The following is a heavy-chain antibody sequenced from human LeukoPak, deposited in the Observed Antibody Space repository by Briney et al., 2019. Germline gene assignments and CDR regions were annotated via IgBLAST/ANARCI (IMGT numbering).Heavy chain of an antibody. CDR3: AKAWSSDWYDY. CDR2: ISYDGSNK. J-gene: IGHJ4*02. CDR1: GFTFSSYG. V-gene: IGHV3-30*12. Sequence: GGSLRLSCAASGFTFSSYGMHWVRQAPGKGLEWVAVISYDGSNKYYADSVKGRFTISRDTSKNTLYLQMNSLRAEDTAVYYCAKAWSSDWYDYWGQGTLVTVSS. D-gene: IGHD6-19*01.